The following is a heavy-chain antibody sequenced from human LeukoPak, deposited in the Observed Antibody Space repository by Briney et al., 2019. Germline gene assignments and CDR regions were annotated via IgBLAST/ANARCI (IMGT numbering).Heavy chain of an antibody. CDR1: RYTLTELS. V-gene: IGHV1-24*01. CDR2: VYPEDGET. D-gene: IGHD1-26*01. Sequence: GASEKVSCKVSRYTLTELSMHWVRQAPGKEREWMGGVYPEDGETIYAQKFQGRVTMTEDTSTDTAYMELSSMRSEDTAVYYCATGDSGYIDYWGQGTLVTVSS. CDR3: ATGDSGYIDY. J-gene: IGHJ4*02.